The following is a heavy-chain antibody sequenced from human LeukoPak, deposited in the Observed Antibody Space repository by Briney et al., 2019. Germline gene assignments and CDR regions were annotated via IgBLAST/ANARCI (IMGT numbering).Heavy chain of an antibody. CDR1: GFTFNSYR. J-gene: IGHJ4*02. CDR3: ARSSHYFDY. Sequence: GGSLRLFCAASGFTFNSYRMHWVRQAPGKGLVWVSRITGDGSTTDYADSVKGRFTISRDNAKNTLYLQVNSLRAEDTAVYYCARSSHYFDYWGQGTLVTVSS. D-gene: IGHD3-10*01. V-gene: IGHV3-74*01. CDR2: ITGDGSTT.